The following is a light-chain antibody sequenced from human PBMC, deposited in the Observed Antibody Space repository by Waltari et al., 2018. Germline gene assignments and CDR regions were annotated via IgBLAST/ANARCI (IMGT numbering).Light chain of an antibody. Sequence: QLVLTQSPSAYAYLGASVKLTCTLSRGHSSNCIAWLHQRPDNGRRCLLTVSRYGSHSQRHGKVPRDLLKVNSDGSHSKGDEIPDRVSGSSSGAERYLTISSLQCEDEGDYYCQTGGHGTWVFGGGTKLTVL. CDR3: QTGGHGTWV. CDR2: VNSDGSH. CDR1: RGHSSNC. V-gene: IGLV4-69*01. J-gene: IGLJ3*02.